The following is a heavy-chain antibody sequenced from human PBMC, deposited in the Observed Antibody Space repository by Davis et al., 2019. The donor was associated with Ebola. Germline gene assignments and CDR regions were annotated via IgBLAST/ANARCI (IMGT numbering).Heavy chain of an antibody. Sequence: SLRPSCAAPGFTFSSYGMHWVRQAPGKGLEWVAVISYDGSNKYYADSVKGRFTISRDNSKNTLYLQMNSLRAEDTAVYYCARDMGTAMVLYDYGMGVWGKGTTVTVSS. V-gene: IGHV3-30*03. CDR2: ISYDGSNK. CDR1: GFTFSSYG. CDR3: ARDMGTAMVLYDYGMGV. J-gene: IGHJ6*04. D-gene: IGHD5-18*01.